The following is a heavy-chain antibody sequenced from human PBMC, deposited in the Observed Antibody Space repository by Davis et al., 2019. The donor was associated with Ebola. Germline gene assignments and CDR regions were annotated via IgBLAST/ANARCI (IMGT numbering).Heavy chain of an antibody. CDR3: AMSRNWNALDY. CDR2: ITTSGDIT. J-gene: IGHJ4*02. Sequence: GESLKISCAASGFTFKNYPMNWVRQAPGKGLEWVATITTSGDITYYADAVKGRFTISRDNSKNTLYLQMNSLRAEDTAVYYCAMSRNWNALDYWGQGTLVTVSS. CDR1: GFTFKNYP. V-gene: IGHV3-23*01. D-gene: IGHD1-20*01.